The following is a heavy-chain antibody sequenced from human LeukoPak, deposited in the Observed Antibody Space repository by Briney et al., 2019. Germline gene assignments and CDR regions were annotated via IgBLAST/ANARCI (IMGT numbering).Heavy chain of an antibody. D-gene: IGHD3-16*01. CDR1: GGSFSGYY. V-gene: IGHV4-34*01. J-gene: IGHJ3*02. CDR3: ASFRIKMPRAFGI. CDR2: INHSGST. Sequence: SETLSLTCAVYGGSFSGYYWSWIRQPPGKGLEWIGEINHSGSTNYNPSLKSRVTISVDTSKNQFSLKPSSVTAADTAVYYCASFRIKMPRAFGIWGQGTMVTVSS.